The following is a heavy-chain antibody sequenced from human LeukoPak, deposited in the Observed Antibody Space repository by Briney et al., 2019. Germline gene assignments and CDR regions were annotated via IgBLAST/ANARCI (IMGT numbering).Heavy chain of an antibody. CDR3: ARGYFDWEGVFDS. V-gene: IGHV4-59*12. D-gene: IGHD3-9*01. CDR1: GGSISSYY. J-gene: IGHJ4*02. Sequence: SETLSLTCTVSGGSISSYYWSWIRQPPGKGLEWIGYIYYSGSTNHNPPLKSRVTISVDTSTNQFSLKLSSVPAADTAVYSCARGYFDWEGVFDSWGQGTLVTVSS. CDR2: IYYSGST.